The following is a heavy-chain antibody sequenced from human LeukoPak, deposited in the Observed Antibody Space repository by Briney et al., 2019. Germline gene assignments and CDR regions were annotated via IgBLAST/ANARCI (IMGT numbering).Heavy chain of an antibody. J-gene: IGHJ4*02. CDR2: IKKDGSEK. V-gene: IGHV3-7*01. CDR3: TKAGVVGAKAGFDN. CDR1: GFTFSNYW. D-gene: IGHD1-26*01. Sequence: GGSLRLSCAASGFTFSNYWMSWVRQAPGKGLEWVANIKKDGSEKYYVDSVKGRFTISRDNAKNSLDLQMNNLRDEDTAIYYCTKAGVVGAKAGFDNWGQGTLVTVSS.